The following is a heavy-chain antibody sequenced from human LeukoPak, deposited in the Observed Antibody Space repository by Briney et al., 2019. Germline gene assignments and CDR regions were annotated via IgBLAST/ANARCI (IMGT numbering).Heavy chain of an antibody. J-gene: IGHJ5*02. Sequence: PGGSLRLSCAASGFTFSSYEMNWVRQAPGKGLEWVSYISSSSSTIYYADSVKGRFTISRDNAKNSLYLQMNSLRAEDTAVYYCARGGGRRTGLLWFGELRNWFDPWGQGTLVTVSS. CDR1: GFTFSSYE. D-gene: IGHD3-10*01. V-gene: IGHV3-48*03. CDR3: ARGGGRRTGLLWFGELRNWFDP. CDR2: ISSSSSTI.